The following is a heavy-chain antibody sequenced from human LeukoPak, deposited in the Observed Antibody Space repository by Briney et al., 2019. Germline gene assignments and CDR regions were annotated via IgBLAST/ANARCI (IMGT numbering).Heavy chain of an antibody. D-gene: IGHD2-21*01. V-gene: IGHV3-30-3*01. CDR3: ARERQDTILHSGAFDI. J-gene: IGHJ3*02. CDR1: GFTFSTYF. Sequence: GRSLRLSCAASGFTFSTYFMHWVRQAPGKGLEWVADIASDGSHTFYVESVKGRFTISRDNSKNTLYLQMNGLRAEDTAVYFCARERQDTILHSGAFDIWGQGTMVTVSS. CDR2: IASDGSHT.